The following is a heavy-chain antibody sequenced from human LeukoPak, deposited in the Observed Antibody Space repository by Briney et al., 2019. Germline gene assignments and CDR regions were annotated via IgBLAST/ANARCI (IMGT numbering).Heavy chain of an antibody. CDR2: ISGSDART. Sequence: PGGSLRLSCAASGFTVSSNYMTWVRQAPGKGLEWVSAISGSDARTYYADSVKGRFTISRDNSKNTLYLQMSSLRAGDTAVYYCAKPLSGWYSFDYWGQGTLVTVSS. D-gene: IGHD6-19*01. CDR1: GFTVSSNY. J-gene: IGHJ4*02. V-gene: IGHV3-23*01. CDR3: AKPLSGWYSFDY.